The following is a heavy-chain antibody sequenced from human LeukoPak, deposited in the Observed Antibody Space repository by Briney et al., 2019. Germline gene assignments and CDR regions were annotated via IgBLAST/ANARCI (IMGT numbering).Heavy chain of an antibody. CDR1: GFTFSSYG. J-gene: IGHJ4*02. Sequence: PGGSLRLSCAASGFTFSSYGMHWVRQAPGKGLEWVAFIRYDGSNKYYADSVKGRFTISRDNSKNTLYLQMNSLRAEDTAVYYCATQAGVIGNMAFDNWGQGTLVTVSS. V-gene: IGHV3-30*02. D-gene: IGHD2/OR15-2a*01. CDR2: IRYDGSNK. CDR3: ATQAGVIGNMAFDN.